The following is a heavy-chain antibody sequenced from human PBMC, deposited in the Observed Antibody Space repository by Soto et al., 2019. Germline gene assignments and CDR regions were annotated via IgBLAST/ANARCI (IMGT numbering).Heavy chain of an antibody. CDR2: ISAYNGNT. CDR3: ARAGQYYDSSGYAD. V-gene: IGHV1-18*01. CDR1: GYSFATSG. D-gene: IGHD3-22*01. Sequence: QVKLVQSGTEVKKPGASMKVSCKASGYSFATSGISWVRQAPGQGLEWMGWISAYNGNTNYDQKLHDIIIMTTDTSTSTAYLELRSISSDATAVYYCARAGQYYDSSGYADWGQGTLVTVSS. J-gene: IGHJ4*02.